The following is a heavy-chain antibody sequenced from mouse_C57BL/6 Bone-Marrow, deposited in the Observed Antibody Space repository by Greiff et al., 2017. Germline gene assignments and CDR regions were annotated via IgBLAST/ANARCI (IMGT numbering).Heavy chain of an antibody. V-gene: IGHV1-53*01. J-gene: IGHJ1*03. CDR1: GYTFTSYW. CDR3: ERETPGSSYWYLDV. CDR2: INPSNGGT. D-gene: IGHD1-1*01. Sequence: QVQLQQPGTELVKPGASVKLSCKASGYTFTSYWMHWVKQRPGQGLEWIGNINPSNGGTNYNEKFKSKATLTVDKSSSTAYMQLSSLTSEDSAVYYGERETPGSSYWYLDVWGTGTTVTVAS.